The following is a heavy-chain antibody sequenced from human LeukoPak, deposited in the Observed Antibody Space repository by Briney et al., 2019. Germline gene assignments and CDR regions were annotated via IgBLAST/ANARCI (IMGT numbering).Heavy chain of an antibody. V-gene: IGHV3-7*01. CDR2: IKYDGTVV. CDR3: ASLLGTVTIFDN. CDR1: GFTFTDCY. Sequence: GGSVRLSCEACGFTFTDCYMSWVRQAPGKGLEWVATIKYDGTVVNVVDSVKGRFTISRDNAKHSLFLQMNSLRAEDTAVYYCASLLGTVTIFDNWGQGTLVTVSS. J-gene: IGHJ4*02. D-gene: IGHD3-16*01.